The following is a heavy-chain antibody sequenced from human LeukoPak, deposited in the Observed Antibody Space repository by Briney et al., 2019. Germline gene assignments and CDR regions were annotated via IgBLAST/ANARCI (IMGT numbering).Heavy chain of an antibody. CDR2: ISGSGGST. CDR1: GFTFSNYA. V-gene: IGHV3-23*01. J-gene: IGHJ4*02. Sequence: GGSLRLSCAASGFTFSNYAMSWVRQAPGKGLEWVSAISGSGGSTYYADYVKGRFTISRDNAKNTLYLQMNSLRAEDTAVYYCARGYSGSYRVDYWGQGTLVTVSS. CDR3: ARGYSGSYRVDY. D-gene: IGHD1-26*01.